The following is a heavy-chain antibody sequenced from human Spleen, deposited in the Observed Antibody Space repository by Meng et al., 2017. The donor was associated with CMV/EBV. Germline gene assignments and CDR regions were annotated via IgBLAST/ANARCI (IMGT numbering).Heavy chain of an antibody. CDR1: GGTFSSYA. V-gene: IGHV1-69*05. J-gene: IGHJ6*02. Sequence: SVKVSCKASGGTFSSYAISWVRQAPGQGLEWMGGIIPIFGTANYAQKFQGRVTITTDKSTSTAYMELSSLRSEDTAVYYCAAAAGTRGYYYYYGMDVWGQGTTVTVSS. D-gene: IGHD6-13*01. CDR2: IIPIFGTA. CDR3: AAAAGTRGYYYYYGMDV.